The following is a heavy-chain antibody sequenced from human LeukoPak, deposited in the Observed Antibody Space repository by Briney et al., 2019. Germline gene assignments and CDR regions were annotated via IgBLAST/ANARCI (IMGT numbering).Heavy chain of an antibody. V-gene: IGHV3-48*01. D-gene: IGHD5-18*01. CDR2: LSDTIMI. CDR3: ARRGETAMVGDY. CDR1: GFTFSSYG. Sequence: PGGSLRLSCAASGFTFSSYGMNWVRQAPGKGLEWLSYLSDTIMIHYAALVRGGFTISRDNAKNSQYLQMDGLRAEDTAVYCCARRGETAMVGDYWGRGTLVTVSS. J-gene: IGHJ4*02.